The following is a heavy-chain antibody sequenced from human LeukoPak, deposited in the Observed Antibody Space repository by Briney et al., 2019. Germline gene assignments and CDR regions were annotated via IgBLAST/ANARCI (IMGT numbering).Heavy chain of an antibody. J-gene: IGHJ5*02. CDR2: IIPILGIA. CDR1: GGTFSSYA. D-gene: IGHD3-10*01. V-gene: IGHV1-69*04. Sequence: SVKVTCNASGGTFSSYAISWVRQAPGQGLEWMGRIIPILGIANYAQKFQGRVTITADKSTSTAYMELSSLRSEDTAVYYCAGGAWFGELYYWFDPWGQGTLVTVSS. CDR3: AGGAWFGELYYWFDP.